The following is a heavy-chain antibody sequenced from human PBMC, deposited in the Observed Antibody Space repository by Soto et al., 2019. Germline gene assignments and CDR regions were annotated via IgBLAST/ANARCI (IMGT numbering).Heavy chain of an antibody. CDR3: ARGTATGRLDP. D-gene: IGHD2-8*02. J-gene: IGHJ5*02. CDR2: INPDNGNT. CDR1: GYTFTRYT. Sequence: QVQLVQSGAEVKKPGASVKISCKASGYTFTRYTMNWVRQAPGQRLEWMGWINPDNGNTKSSQKFQDRVIITRDTSAGTAYMDLSSIRAGDTAVYYLARGTATGRLDPWGQGTLVTVSS. V-gene: IGHV1-3*01.